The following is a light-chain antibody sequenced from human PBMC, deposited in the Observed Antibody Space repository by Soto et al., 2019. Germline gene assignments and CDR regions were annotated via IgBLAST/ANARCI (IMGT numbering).Light chain of an antibody. CDR2: DAS. V-gene: IGKV3-11*01. CDR3: QHRSDSTPRLT. J-gene: IGKJ4*01. Sequence: EIVLTQSPATLSLSPGERATLSCRASRSVSSYLAWYQQKPCQAPRLLIYDASYRDTDIPARFSGSGSGTGFTLTISCLEPEDFAVYYWQHRSDSTPRLTFGGGTKVEIK. CDR1: RSVSSY.